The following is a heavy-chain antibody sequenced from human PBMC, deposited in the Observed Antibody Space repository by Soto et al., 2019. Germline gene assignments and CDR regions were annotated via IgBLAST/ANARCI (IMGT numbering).Heavy chain of an antibody. CDR2: IRSKANSYAT. J-gene: IGHJ6*02. CDR3: TRHQPLGPGGSDYHYGMDV. Sequence: EVQLVESGGGLVQPGGSLKLSCAASGFTFSGSAMHWVRQASGKGLEWVGRIRSKANSYATAYAASVKGRFTISRDDSKDRAYLQMNSLKTEDTAVYYCTRHQPLGPGGSDYHYGMDVWGQGTTVTVSS. CDR1: GFTFSGSA. V-gene: IGHV3-73*02. D-gene: IGHD6-6*01.